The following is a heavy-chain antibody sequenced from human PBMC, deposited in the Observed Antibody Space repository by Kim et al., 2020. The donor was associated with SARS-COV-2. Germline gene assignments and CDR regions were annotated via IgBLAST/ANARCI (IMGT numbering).Heavy chain of an antibody. D-gene: IGHD6-13*01. V-gene: IGHV7-4-1*02. J-gene: IGHJ4*02. CDR3: ARDVYSSTWGDY. Sequence: TYAPGFQGRFVFSLDTPVSTAYLQISSLKAEDTAVYYCARDVYSSTWGDYWGQGTLVTVSS.